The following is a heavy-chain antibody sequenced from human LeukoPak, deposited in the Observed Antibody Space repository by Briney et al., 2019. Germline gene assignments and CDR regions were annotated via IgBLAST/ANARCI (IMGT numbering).Heavy chain of an antibody. Sequence: SETLSLTCTVSGGSISSSSYYWGWIRQPPGKGLEWIGSIYYSGSTYYNPPLKSRVTISVDTSKNQFSLKLSSVTAADTAVYYCARYDSSGYYLGKVDYWGQGTLVTVSS. V-gene: IGHV4-39*01. CDR2: IYYSGST. J-gene: IGHJ4*02. CDR1: GGSISSSSYY. CDR3: ARYDSSGYYLGKVDY. D-gene: IGHD3-22*01.